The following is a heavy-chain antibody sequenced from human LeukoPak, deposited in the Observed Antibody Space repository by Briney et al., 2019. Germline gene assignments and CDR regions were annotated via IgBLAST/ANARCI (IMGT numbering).Heavy chain of an antibody. V-gene: IGHV4-4*02. J-gene: IGHJ4*02. CDR2: VSVSGLS. CDR1: GGSITTTNF. CDR3: TRESAAFSPFGY. Sequence: PSGTLSLTCGVSGGSITTTNFWSWVRQTPGEGLEWIGEVSVSGLSDYNPSVRGRVTMSLDTSKNHLSLKLTSVTAADTAVYYCTRESAAFSPFGYWGQGTLVTV. D-gene: IGHD6-25*01.